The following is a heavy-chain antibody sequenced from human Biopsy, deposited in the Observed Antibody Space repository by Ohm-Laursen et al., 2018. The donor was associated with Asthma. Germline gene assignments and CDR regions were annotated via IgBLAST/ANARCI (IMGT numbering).Heavy chain of an antibody. D-gene: IGHD6-6*01. Sequence: GTLSLTCIVSGDAMSTSGSYWGWIRQSPGKGLEWIGSIYYSGRTSYNPSLESRVTISADTSKNHFSLKVTSVTAADTAVYYCARAVSSSSYWYFDLWGRGDLVTVSS. V-gene: IGHV4-39*02. CDR1: GDAMSTSGSY. CDR2: IYYSGRT. J-gene: IGHJ2*01. CDR3: ARAVSSSSYWYFDL.